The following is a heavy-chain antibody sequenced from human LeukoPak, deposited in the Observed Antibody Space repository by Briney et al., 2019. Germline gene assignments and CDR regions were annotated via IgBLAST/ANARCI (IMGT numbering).Heavy chain of an antibody. CDR1: GYTFTSYG. CDR3: ARDYSGYPFDY. D-gene: IGHD3-22*01. J-gene: IGHJ4*02. CDR2: INPSGGST. V-gene: IGHV1-46*01. Sequence: GASVKVSCKASGYTFTSYGISWVRQAPGQGLEWMGIINPSGGSTSYAQKFQGRVTMTRDMSTSTVYMELSSLRSEDTAVYYCARDYSGYPFDYWGQGTVVTVSS.